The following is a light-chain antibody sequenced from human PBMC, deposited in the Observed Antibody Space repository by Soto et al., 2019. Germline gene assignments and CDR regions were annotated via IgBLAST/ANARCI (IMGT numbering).Light chain of an antibody. CDR3: QQYGSSSSIT. Sequence: EIVLMQSPGTLSLSAGERATLYCRATQSVSNNYLACYQQKPRQAPRLLIYGASSRATGIPDRFSGSGSGTDFTLTISRLEPEDFAVYYCQQYGSSSSITFGQGTRLEIK. V-gene: IGKV3-20*01. J-gene: IGKJ5*01. CDR1: QSVSNNY. CDR2: GAS.